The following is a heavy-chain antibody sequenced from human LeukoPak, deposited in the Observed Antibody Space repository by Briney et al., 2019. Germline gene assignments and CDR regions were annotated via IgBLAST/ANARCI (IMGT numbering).Heavy chain of an antibody. J-gene: IGHJ4*02. CDR1: GFTFSSYS. Sequence: GRSLRLSCAASGFTFSSYSMNWVRQAPGKGLEWVSSISSSSSYIYYADSVKGRFTISRDNAKNSLYLQMNSLRAEDTAVYYCATLSGPSPTGLDYWGQGTLVTVSS. V-gene: IGHV3-21*01. D-gene: IGHD3-10*01. CDR3: ATLSGPSPTGLDY. CDR2: ISSSSSYI.